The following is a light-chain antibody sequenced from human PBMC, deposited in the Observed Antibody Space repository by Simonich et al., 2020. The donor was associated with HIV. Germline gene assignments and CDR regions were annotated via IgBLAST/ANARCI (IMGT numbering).Light chain of an antibody. CDR2: DVS. J-gene: IGLJ3*02. Sequence: QSALTQPASVSGSPGQSITISCTGTSSDVGGYNYVSWYQQHPGKAPKLMIYDVSKRPSGVSNRFSASKSGNTASLTVSGLQAEDEADYYCSSYADSNNLVFGGGTKLTVL. CDR3: SSYADSNNLV. V-gene: IGLV2-8*01. CDR1: SSDVGGYNY.